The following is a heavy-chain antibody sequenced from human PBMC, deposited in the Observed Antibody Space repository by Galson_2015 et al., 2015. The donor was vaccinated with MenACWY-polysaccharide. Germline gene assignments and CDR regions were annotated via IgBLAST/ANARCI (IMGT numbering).Heavy chain of an antibody. J-gene: IGHJ4*02. CDR3: ARPSYSSSWNPFDY. CDR1: GYRFTTYW. D-gene: IGHD6-13*01. CDR2: IYLGGSDT. V-gene: IGHV5-51*03. Sequence: QSGAEVKKPGESLKISCQASGYRFTTYWIGWVRQMPGKALEWMAVIYLGGSDTRYSPSFRGQVTISADKSISTAYLQWSSLKASDTAMYYCARPSYSSSWNPFDYWGQGTLVTVSS.